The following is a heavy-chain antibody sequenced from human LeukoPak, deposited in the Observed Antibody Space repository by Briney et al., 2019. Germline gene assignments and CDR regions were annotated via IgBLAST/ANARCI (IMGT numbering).Heavy chain of an antibody. V-gene: IGHV6-1*01. Sequence: SQTLSLTCAISGDSVSSNSAAWNWIRQSPSSGLEWLGRTYYRSKWYNDYAVSVKSRITINPDTSKNQFSLQLNSVTPEDTAVYYCARDLRGYSYGLDYYYGMDVWGKGTTATVSS. J-gene: IGHJ6*04. CDR3: ARDLRGYSYGLDYYYGMDV. CDR2: TYYRSKWYN. D-gene: IGHD5-18*01. CDR1: GDSVSSNSAA.